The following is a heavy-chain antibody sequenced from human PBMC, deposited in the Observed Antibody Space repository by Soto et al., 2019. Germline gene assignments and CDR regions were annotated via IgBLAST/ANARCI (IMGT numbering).Heavy chain of an antibody. Sequence: ASVKVSCKASGYTFTSYGISWVRQAPGQGLEWMGWISAYNGNTNYAQKLQGRVTMTTDTSTSTAYMELRSLRSDDTAVYYCARDREEFGFSCGWYRKPDFYYGMDLWG. CDR3: ARDREEFGFSCGWYRKPDFYYGMDL. D-gene: IGHD6-19*01. CDR1: GYTFTSYG. CDR2: ISAYNGNT. J-gene: IGHJ6*02. V-gene: IGHV1-18*04.